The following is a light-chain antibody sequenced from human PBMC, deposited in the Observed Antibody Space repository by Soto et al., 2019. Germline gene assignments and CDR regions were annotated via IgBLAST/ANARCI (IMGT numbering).Light chain of an antibody. Sequence: IQMTQSPSSLSASVGDRVTITCRATQSISKYLNWYQQKPGKAPKLLIYAASSLQSGVPSRFSGSGSGTDFTLTISSLQPEDFATYYCQHCNSYSEAFGQGTKVDI. CDR2: AAS. CDR3: QHCNSYSEA. CDR1: QSISKY. V-gene: IGKV1-39*01. J-gene: IGKJ1*01.